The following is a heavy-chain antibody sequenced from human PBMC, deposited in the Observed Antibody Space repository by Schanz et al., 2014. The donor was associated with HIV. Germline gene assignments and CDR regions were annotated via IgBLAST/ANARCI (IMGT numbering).Heavy chain of an antibody. CDR3: AKDRNYYDDKYLGKGNYYYYYGMDV. CDR1: GFSFDSFG. CDR2: ISYDGVNK. J-gene: IGHJ6*02. Sequence: QMQLVESGGGLVQPGGSLRLSCAASGFSFDSFGMHWVRQAPGKGLEWVAVISYDGVNKHFADSVKGRLTISRDNSKNTLYLQMKSLRREDTAVYFCAKDRNYYDDKYLGKGNYYYYYGMDVWGQGTTVTVSS. V-gene: IGHV3-30*18. D-gene: IGHD3-22*01.